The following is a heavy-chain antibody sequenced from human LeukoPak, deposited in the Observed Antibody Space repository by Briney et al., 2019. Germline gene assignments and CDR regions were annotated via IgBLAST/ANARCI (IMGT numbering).Heavy chain of an antibody. V-gene: IGHV4-4*07. CDR3: TKDTYCSGTTCNGGPGDY. CDR1: GGSISSQY. CDR2: IYASGST. J-gene: IGHJ4*02. D-gene: IGHD2-2*01. Sequence: SETLSLTCTVSGGSISSQYWSWIRQPAGKGLEWIGRIYASGSTNYNPSLERLVTMSVDTSKNQFSLKLSSVTAADTAVFYCTKDTYCSGTTCNGGPGDYWGQGILVTVSS.